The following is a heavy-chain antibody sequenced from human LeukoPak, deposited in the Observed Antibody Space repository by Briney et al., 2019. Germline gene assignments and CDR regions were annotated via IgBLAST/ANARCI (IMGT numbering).Heavy chain of an antibody. CDR1: GFTFSSFG. D-gene: IGHD2-21*01. CDR3: AKGNPVCDS. CDR2: ISTTSSTI. J-gene: IGHJ5*02. Sequence: PGGSLRLSCAASGFTFSSFGMNWVRQAPGKGLEWVSYISTTSSTIFYADSVKGRFTISRDNAKNSVYLQMNSLGVEDTAVYYCAKGNPVCDSWGQGTLVTVSS. V-gene: IGHV3-48*01.